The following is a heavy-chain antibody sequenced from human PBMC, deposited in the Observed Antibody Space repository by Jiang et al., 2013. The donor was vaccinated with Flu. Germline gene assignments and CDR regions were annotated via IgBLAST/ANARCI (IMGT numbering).Heavy chain of an antibody. J-gene: IGHJ3*02. CDR2: INPNSGGT. Sequence: WVRQAPGQGLEWMGWINPNSGGTNYAQKFQGRVTMTRDTSISTAYMGLSRLRSDDTAVYYCARDGLVATTLDAFDIWGQGTMVTVSS. D-gene: IGHD5-12*01. CDR3: ARDGLVATTLDAFDI. V-gene: IGHV1-2*02.